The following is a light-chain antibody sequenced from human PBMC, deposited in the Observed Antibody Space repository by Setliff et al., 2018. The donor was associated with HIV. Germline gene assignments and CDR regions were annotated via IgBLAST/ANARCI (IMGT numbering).Light chain of an antibody. V-gene: IGLV2-14*03. Sequence: QSALTQPASVSGSPGQSITISCAGTNSDIGAYNYVSWYQQHPGKAPKLMIYDVTNRPSGVSNRFSGSKSGKTASLTISGLQAEDEADYYCCSYAGSYTYVFGTGTKVTVL. CDR1: NSDIGAYNY. J-gene: IGLJ1*01. CDR3: CSYAGSYTYV. CDR2: DVT.